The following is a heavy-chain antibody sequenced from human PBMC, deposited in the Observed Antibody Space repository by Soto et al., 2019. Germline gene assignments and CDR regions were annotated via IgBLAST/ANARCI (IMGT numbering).Heavy chain of an antibody. V-gene: IGHV4-34*01. D-gene: IGHD2-15*01. J-gene: IGHJ4*02. CDR3: ASTLQVEKAPIGY. Sequence: QVQLQQWGAGLLKPSETLSLTCAVYGGSFSGYYWSWIRQPPGKGLEWIGEINHSGSNNYNPSLKSRVTISVDTSKHQFSLKLSSVTAADTAVYYCASTLQVEKAPIGYWGQGTLVTVSS. CDR1: GGSFSGYY. CDR2: INHSGSN.